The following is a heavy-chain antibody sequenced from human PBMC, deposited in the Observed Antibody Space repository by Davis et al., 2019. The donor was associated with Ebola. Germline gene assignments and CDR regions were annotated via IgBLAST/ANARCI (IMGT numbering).Heavy chain of an antibody. CDR1: VGTFSSYA. CDR3: ASRDYYYDSSGYLSGWFDP. CDR2: IIPILGLA. V-gene: IGHV1-69*04. Sequence: SVNVSCKASVGTFSSYAISWVRQAPRQGLEWLGRIIPILGLANYAQKFQGRVTITADKSTSTAYMELSSLRSEDTAVYYCASRDYYYDSSGYLSGWFDPWGQGTLVTVSS. D-gene: IGHD3-22*01. J-gene: IGHJ5*02.